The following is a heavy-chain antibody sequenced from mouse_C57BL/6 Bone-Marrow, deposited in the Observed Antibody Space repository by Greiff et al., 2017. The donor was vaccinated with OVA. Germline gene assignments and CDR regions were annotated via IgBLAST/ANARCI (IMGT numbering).Heavy chain of an antibody. CDR1: GYTFTSYW. CDR2: IYPGSGST. CDR3: ARQGGSSFWFAY. D-gene: IGHD1-1*01. J-gene: IGHJ3*01. V-gene: IGHV1-55*01. Sequence: QVQLQQSGAELVKPGASVKMSCKASGYTFTSYWITWVKQRPGQGLEWIGDIYPGSGSTNYNEKFKSKATLTVDTSSSTAYMQLSSLTSEDSAVYYCARQGGSSFWFAYWGQGTLVTVSA.